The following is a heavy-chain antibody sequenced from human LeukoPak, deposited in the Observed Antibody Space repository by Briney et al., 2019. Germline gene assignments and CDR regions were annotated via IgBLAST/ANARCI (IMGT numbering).Heavy chain of an antibody. CDR2: ISASGGGT. J-gene: IGHJ2*01. Sequence: PGGSLRLSCAASGFTFSSDGMSWVRQAPGKGLEWVSSISASGGGTVYADSVKGRVTISRDNSKNTLYLQIHFLRAEDTAVYSCAKNLLGSAAFSWYFDFWGRGTLVTVSS. D-gene: IGHD1-26*01. CDR1: GFTFSSDG. V-gene: IGHV3-23*01. CDR3: AKNLLGSAAFSWYFDF.